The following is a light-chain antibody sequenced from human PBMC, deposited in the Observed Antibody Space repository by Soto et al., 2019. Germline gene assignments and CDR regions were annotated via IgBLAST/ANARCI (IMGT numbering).Light chain of an antibody. CDR3: HQTYGKHRT. Sequence: IHMTQSPSSLPASVGPSVTVICRASQDISKYLNWYQQKPGKAPKLLIYAASSLQSGVPSRFSGSGSGTDFTLSISSLQTEDFATYYCHQTYGKHRTFGQGTKVDIK. J-gene: IGKJ1*01. CDR1: QDISKY. V-gene: IGKV1-39*01. CDR2: AAS.